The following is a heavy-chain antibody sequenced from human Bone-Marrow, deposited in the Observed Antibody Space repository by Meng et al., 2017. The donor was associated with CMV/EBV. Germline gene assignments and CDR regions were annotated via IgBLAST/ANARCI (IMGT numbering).Heavy chain of an antibody. J-gene: IGHJ4*02. CDR2: INHSGST. CDR3: ARERGPILGTRYYFDY. CDR1: GGSFSAYY. D-gene: IGHD2-2*02. Sequence: GSLRLSCAVYGGSFSAYYWSWIRQPPGKGLEWIGEINHSGSTNYNPSLKSRVTISVDTSKNQFSLKLSSVTAADTAVYYCARERGPILGTRYYFDYWGQGTLVTVSS. V-gene: IGHV4-34*01.